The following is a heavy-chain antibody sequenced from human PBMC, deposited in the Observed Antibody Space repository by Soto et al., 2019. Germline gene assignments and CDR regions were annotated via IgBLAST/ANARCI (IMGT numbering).Heavy chain of an antibody. CDR3: ARDLMVRAVTVPGY. J-gene: IGHJ4*02. Sequence: ASVKVSCKASGYTFTSYGISWVRQAPGQGLEWMGWISAYNGNTNYAQKLQGRVTMTTDTSTSTAYMELSSLRSEDTAVYYCARDLMVRAVTVPGYWGQGTLVTVSS. D-gene: IGHD3-10*01. V-gene: IGHV1-18*01. CDR1: GYTFTSYG. CDR2: ISAYNGNT.